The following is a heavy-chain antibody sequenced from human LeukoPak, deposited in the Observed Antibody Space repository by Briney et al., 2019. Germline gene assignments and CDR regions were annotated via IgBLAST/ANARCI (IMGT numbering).Heavy chain of an antibody. CDR2: IYYSGST. D-gene: IGHD3-3*01. CDR1: GGSISSYY. V-gene: IGHV4-59*08. CDR3: ARGVTIFGVVYYYYMDV. Sequence: SGTLSLTCTVSGGSISSYYWSWIRQPPGKGLEWIGYIYYSGSTNYNPSLKSRVTISVDTSKNQFSLKLSSVTAADTAVYYCARGVTIFGVVYYYYMDVWGKGTTVTVSS. J-gene: IGHJ6*03.